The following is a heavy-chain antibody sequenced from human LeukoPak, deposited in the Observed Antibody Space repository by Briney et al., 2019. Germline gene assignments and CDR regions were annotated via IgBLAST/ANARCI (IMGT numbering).Heavy chain of an antibody. CDR3: AKGRELLAAVPTSLDY. Sequence: GGSLRLSCAASGFTFSSYSMNWVRQAPGKGLEWVSYISSSGSTIYYADSVKGRFTISRDNAKNSLYLQMNSLRPDDTAVYYCAKGRELLAAVPTSLDYWGQGTLVTVSS. D-gene: IGHD1-7*01. V-gene: IGHV3-48*04. CDR2: ISSSGSTI. J-gene: IGHJ4*02. CDR1: GFTFSSYS.